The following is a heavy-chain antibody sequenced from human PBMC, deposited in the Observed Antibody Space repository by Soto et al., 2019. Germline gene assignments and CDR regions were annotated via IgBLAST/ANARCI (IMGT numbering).Heavy chain of an antibody. J-gene: IGHJ6*02. V-gene: IGHV4-4*07. CDR2: IYTSASI. D-gene: IGHD6-19*01. CDR1: GADISTYS. CDR3: ARDREAGYNFYYGMDV. Sequence: SETLSLTCSFSGADISTYSWTWIRQPAGKGLEWIGRIYTSASINYNPSLRGRVTLSVDTSTNQVSLKLASVTAADTAVYYCARDREAGYNFYYGMDVWGQGTTVTVSS.